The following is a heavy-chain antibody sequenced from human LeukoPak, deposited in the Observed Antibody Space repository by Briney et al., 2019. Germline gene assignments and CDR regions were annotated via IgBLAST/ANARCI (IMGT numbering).Heavy chain of an antibody. CDR3: ARRGGSYSHSDF. CDR1: GYTFSSYG. J-gene: IGHJ4*02. D-gene: IGHD3-10*01. V-gene: IGHV1-18*04. Sequence: AASVKVSCKASGYTFSSYGIIWVRQAPGQGLELMGWVSAFKGNTDYAQNLQGRVTMTTETSTPTAYMELRRLTSDDAAVYYCARRGGSYSHSDFWGQGTLVTVSS. CDR2: VSAFKGNT.